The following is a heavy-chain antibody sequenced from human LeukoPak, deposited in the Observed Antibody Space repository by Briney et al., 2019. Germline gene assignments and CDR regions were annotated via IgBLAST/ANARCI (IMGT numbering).Heavy chain of an antibody. Sequence: GGSLRLSCTASGFTFGDYAMSWIRRAPGKGLEWVGFIRSKAYGETADYAASVKGRFTISRDDSKAIAYLQMNSLKTEDTAVYHCTRDRGAYNLYDYWGQGALVTVSS. J-gene: IGHJ4*02. V-gene: IGHV3-49*03. CDR3: TRDRGAYNLYDY. CDR2: IRSKAYGETA. D-gene: IGHD1-1*01. CDR1: GFTFGDYA.